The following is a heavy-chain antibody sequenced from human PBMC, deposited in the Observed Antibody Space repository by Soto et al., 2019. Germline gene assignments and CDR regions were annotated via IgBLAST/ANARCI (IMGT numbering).Heavy chain of an antibody. CDR3: ASGIAVAGTHYDYGMDV. V-gene: IGHV1-3*01. Sequence: ASVKVSCKAFGYTFTSYAMHWVRQAPGQRLEWMGWINAGNGNTKYSQKFQGRVTITRDTSASTAYMELSSLRSEDTAVYYCASGIAVAGTHYDYGMDVWGQGTTVTVSS. CDR1: GYTFTSYA. J-gene: IGHJ6*02. D-gene: IGHD6-19*01. CDR2: INAGNGNT.